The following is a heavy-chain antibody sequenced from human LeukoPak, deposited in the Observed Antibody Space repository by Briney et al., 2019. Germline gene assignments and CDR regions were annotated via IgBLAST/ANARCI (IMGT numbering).Heavy chain of an antibody. CDR1: GGSFSGYY. V-gene: IGHV4-34*01. CDR3: ARDDYGSGFDY. Sequence: PSETLSLTCAVYGGSFSGYYWSWIRQPPGKGLEWIGEINHSGSTNYNPSLKSRVTISVDTSKNQFSLKLSSVSAADTAVYYCARDDYGSGFDYWGQGTLVTVSS. D-gene: IGHD3-10*01. J-gene: IGHJ4*02. CDR2: INHSGST.